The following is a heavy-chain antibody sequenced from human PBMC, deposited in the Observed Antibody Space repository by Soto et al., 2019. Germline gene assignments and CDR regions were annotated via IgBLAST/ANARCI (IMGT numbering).Heavy chain of an antibody. CDR2: IYYSGST. CDR1: GGSISSYY. J-gene: IGHJ4*02. CDR3: ASDLDYYDSSGYYPLLTN. D-gene: IGHD3-22*01. V-gene: IGHV4-59*01. Sequence: SETLSLTCTVSGGSISSYYWSWIRQPPGKGLEWIGYIYYSGSTNYNPSLKSRVTISVDTSKNQFSLKLSSVTAADTAVYYCASDLDYYDSSGYYPLLTNWGQGTLVTVSS.